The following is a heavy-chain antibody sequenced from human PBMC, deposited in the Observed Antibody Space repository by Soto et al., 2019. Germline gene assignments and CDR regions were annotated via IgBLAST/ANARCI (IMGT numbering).Heavy chain of an antibody. D-gene: IGHD3-22*01. CDR1: GDSVSSNSAA. CDR3: ARANDPSGNYIQYFDY. CDR2: TYYRSRWYD. V-gene: IGHV6-1*01. J-gene: IGHJ4*02. Sequence: SQTLSLTCAISGDSVSSNSAALNWIRQSPSRGLEWLGRTYYRSRWYDDYAESVRGRIAVNPDTSKNQFSLQLNSVTPEDTAVYFCARANDPSGNYIQYFDYWGQGTLVTVSS.